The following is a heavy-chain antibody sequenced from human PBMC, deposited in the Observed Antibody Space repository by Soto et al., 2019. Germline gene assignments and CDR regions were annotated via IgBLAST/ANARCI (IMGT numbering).Heavy chain of an antibody. J-gene: IGHJ6*02. CDR3: ARDVFYGGYSPSPTDYGMDV. Sequence: GGSLRLSCAASGFTFSSYAMHWVRQAPGKGLEWVAVISYDGSNKYYADSVKGRFTISRDNSKNTLYLQMNSPRAEDTAVYYCARDVFYGGYSPSPTDYGMDVWGQGTTVTVSS. V-gene: IGHV3-30-3*01. D-gene: IGHD6-13*01. CDR2: ISYDGSNK. CDR1: GFTFSSYA.